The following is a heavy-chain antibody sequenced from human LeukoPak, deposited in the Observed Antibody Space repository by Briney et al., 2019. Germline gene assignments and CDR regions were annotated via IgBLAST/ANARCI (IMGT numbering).Heavy chain of an antibody. J-gene: IGHJ4*02. V-gene: IGHV3-66*01. Sequence: GGSLRLSCAASGFTVSSTYMSWVRQAPGKGLDWVSVIYSGGSPYYADSVKGRFTISRDSSKNTVYLQMNSLRAEDTAVYHCARGGPFTGPTSTPRASDYWGQGILVTVSS. CDR1: GFTVSSTY. CDR2: IYSGGSP. D-gene: IGHD1-7*01. CDR3: ARGGPFTGPTSTPRASDY.